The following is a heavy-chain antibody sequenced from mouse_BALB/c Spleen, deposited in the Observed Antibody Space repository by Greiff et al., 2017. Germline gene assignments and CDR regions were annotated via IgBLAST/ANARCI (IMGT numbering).Heavy chain of an antibody. CDR1: GYTFSSYW. D-gene: IGHD2-3*01. Sequence: QVQLQQSGAELMKPGASVKISCKATGYTFSSYWIEWVKQRPGHGLEWIGEILPGSGSTNYNEKFKGKATFTADTSSNTAYMQLSSLTSEDSAVYYCARRLGDGYYVGAMDYWGQGTSVTVSS. V-gene: IGHV1-9*01. CDR3: ARRLGDGYYVGAMDY. J-gene: IGHJ4*01. CDR2: ILPGSGST.